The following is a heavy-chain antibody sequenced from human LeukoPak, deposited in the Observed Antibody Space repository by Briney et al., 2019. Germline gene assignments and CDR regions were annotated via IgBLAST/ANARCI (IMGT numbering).Heavy chain of an antibody. CDR1: VYTFTNFY. CDR3: ARDPRGWLQSAYFDY. V-gene: IGHV1-46*01. Sequence: ASVKVSCKASVYTFTNFYIHWVRQAPGQGLEWMGIINPSGGSTSYAQKFQGRVTMTRDTSTSTVYMELSSLRSEDTAVYYCARDPRGWLQSAYFDYWGQGTLVTVSS. D-gene: IGHD4-4*01. J-gene: IGHJ4*02. CDR2: INPSGGST.